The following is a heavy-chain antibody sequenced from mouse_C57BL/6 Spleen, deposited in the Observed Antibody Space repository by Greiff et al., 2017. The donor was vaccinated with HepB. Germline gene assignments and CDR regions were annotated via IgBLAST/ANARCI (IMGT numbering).Heavy chain of an antibody. CDR2: IYPRSGNT. CDR3: ARFNSNYGYFDV. Sequence: QVQLKQSGAELARPGASVKLSCKASGYTFTSYGISWVKQRTGQGLEWIGEIYPRSGNTYYNEKFKGKATLTADKSSSTAYMELRSLTSEDSAVYFCARFNSNYGYFDVWGTGTTVTVSS. CDR1: GYTFTSYG. V-gene: IGHV1-81*01. D-gene: IGHD2-5*01. J-gene: IGHJ1*03.